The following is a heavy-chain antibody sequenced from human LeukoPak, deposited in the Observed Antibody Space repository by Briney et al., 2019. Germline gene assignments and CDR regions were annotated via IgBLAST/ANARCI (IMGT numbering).Heavy chain of an antibody. V-gene: IGHV3-30-3*01. CDR3: ARDGPRYYDFWSGYSDHDAFDI. Sequence: PGGSLRLSCAASGFTFSSYAMHWVRQAPGKGLEGVAVISYDGSNKNYADSVKGRFTISRDNSKNTLYLQMNSLRAEDTAVYYCARDGPRYYDFWSGYSDHDAFDIWGQGTMVTVSS. CDR2: ISYDGSNK. CDR1: GFTFSSYA. J-gene: IGHJ3*02. D-gene: IGHD3-3*01.